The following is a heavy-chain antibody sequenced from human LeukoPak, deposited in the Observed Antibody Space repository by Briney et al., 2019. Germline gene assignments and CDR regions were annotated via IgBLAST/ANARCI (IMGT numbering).Heavy chain of an antibody. V-gene: IGHV1-2*02. CDR1: GYTFTDYY. CDR2: MNCNNGDT. D-gene: IGHD6-6*01. CDR3: ARDPSSSIPCDL. J-gene: IGHJ5*02. Sequence: GASVKVSCKASGYTFTDYYMHWVRQAPGQGLEWMGWMNCNNGDTNYAQKFQGRVTMTRDTSFTTAYMELSSLTSDDTAVYYCARDPSSSIPCDLWGQGTLVTVSS.